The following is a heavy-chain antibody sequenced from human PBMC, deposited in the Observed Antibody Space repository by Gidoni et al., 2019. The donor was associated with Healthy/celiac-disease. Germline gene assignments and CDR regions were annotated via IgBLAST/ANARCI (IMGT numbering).Heavy chain of an antibody. CDR2: IYPGDSDT. CDR3: ARRYCSGGSCYSVDY. D-gene: IGHD2-15*01. V-gene: IGHV5-51*03. CDR1: CYSFTSYR. J-gene: IGHJ4*02. Sequence: EVQLVQSGAEVKHPGESLKISCKGSCYSFTSYRIGWVRQMPGKGLEWMGIIYPGDSDTRYSPSFQGQVTISADKSISTAYLQWSSLKASDTAMYYCARRYCSGGSCYSVDYWGQGTLVTVSS.